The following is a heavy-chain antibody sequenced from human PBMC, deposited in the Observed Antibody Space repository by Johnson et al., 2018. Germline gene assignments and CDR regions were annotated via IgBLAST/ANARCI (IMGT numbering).Heavy chain of an antibody. D-gene: IGHD3-22*01. CDR2: IYTSGNT. J-gene: IGHJ3*02. CDR3: AREAAYFDASGYSTDTFDI. V-gene: IGHV4-4*07. CDR1: GGSIGNYF. Sequence: VQLVESGPGLVKPSETLSLTCTVSGGSIGNYFWSWIRQPAGKGLEWVGQIYTSGNTNYNPSLKSRVTMSVDTSKNQFSLKLNSVTDADTAVYYCAREAAYFDASGYSTDTFDIWGQGTMVPVSS.